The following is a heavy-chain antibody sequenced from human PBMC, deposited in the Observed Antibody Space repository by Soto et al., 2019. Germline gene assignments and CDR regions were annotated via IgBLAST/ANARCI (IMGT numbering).Heavy chain of an antibody. Sequence: GGSLRLSCAASGFTFSSYAMSWVRQAPGKGLEWVSAISGSGGSTYYADSVKGRFTISRDNSKNTLYLQMNSLRAEDTAVYYCVTWYSSSWYAPAYDYWGQGTLVTVSS. CDR2: ISGSGGST. D-gene: IGHD6-13*01. V-gene: IGHV3-23*01. CDR3: VTWYSSSWYAPAYDY. CDR1: GFTFSSYA. J-gene: IGHJ4*02.